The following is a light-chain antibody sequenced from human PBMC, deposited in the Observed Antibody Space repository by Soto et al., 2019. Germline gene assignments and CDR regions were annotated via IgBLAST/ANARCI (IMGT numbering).Light chain of an antibody. CDR3: QQYGSSPQT. CDR2: GAS. Sequence: IVMTQSPATLSVSPGERATLSCRASQTVNSDLAWFQQKPGQAPRLLIYGASTRATGIPDRFSGSGSGTDFTLTISRLEPEDFAVYYCQQYGSSPQTFGQGTKVDI. CDR1: QTVNSD. J-gene: IGKJ1*01. V-gene: IGKV3-20*01.